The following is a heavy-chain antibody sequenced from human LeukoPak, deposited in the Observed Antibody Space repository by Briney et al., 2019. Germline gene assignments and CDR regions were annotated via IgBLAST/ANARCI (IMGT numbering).Heavy chain of an antibody. J-gene: IGHJ4*02. V-gene: IGHV3-30*18. CDR2: ISYDGSNK. D-gene: IGHD6-19*01. CDR1: GSTFSSYG. Sequence: GGSLRLSCAASGSTFSSYGMHWVRQAPGKGLEWVAVISYDGSNKYYADSVKGRFTISRDNSKNTLYLQMNSLRAEDTAVYYCAKDRASIAVASLGLDYWGQGTLVTVSS. CDR3: AKDRASIAVASLGLDY.